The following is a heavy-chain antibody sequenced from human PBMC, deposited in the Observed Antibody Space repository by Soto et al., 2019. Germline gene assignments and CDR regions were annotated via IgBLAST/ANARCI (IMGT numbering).Heavy chain of an antibody. CDR3: AATPSPPEHWLAPFAF. V-gene: IGHV4-39*01. J-gene: IGHJ4*02. D-gene: IGHD6-19*01. Sequence: QLRLQESGPGLVKPSETLSLTCIVSGGSISSSIYYWAWIRQPPGKGLEWIGRIYYSGSTYYNPDLKSRVTIFVDMSKNQFSLRLNSVTAADTAVYYCAATPSPPEHWLAPFAFWGKGTLVTASS. CDR2: IYYSGST. CDR1: GGSISSSIYY.